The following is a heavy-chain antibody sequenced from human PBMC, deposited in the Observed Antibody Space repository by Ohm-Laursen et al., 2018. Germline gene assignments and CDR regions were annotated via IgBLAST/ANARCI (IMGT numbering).Heavy chain of an antibody. CDR2: INWNGGSI. Sequence: SLRLSCAASGFTFADYAMHWVRQAPGKGLEWVSGINWNGGSIGYADSVKGRFTISRDNAKNSLYLQMNSLRGEDTALYYCAKESSTWVQLWLDYWGQGTLVTVSS. J-gene: IGHJ4*02. CDR1: GFTFADYA. D-gene: IGHD5-18*01. V-gene: IGHV3-9*01. CDR3: AKESSTWVQLWLDY.